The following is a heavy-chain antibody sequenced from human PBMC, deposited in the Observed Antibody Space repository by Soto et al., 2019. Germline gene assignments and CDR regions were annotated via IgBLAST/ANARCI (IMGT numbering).Heavy chain of an antibody. CDR1: GFIFSNYG. Sequence: GGSLRLSCAASGFIFSNYGMHWVRQAPGKGLEWVAVISYDGSNEYYADSVKGRFTISRDNSKNTLYLQMNSLRTEDTAVYYCAKDHPDIVATPADYWGQGTLVTVSS. J-gene: IGHJ4*02. CDR2: ISYDGSNE. CDR3: AKDHPDIVATPADY. D-gene: IGHD5-12*01. V-gene: IGHV3-30*18.